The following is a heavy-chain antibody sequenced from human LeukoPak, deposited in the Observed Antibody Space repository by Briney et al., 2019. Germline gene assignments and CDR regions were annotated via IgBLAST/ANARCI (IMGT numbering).Heavy chain of an antibody. CDR2: ILGGGGT. D-gene: IGHD3-10*01. J-gene: IGHJ4*02. CDR3: AKDESVVGVNYFAS. Sequence: PGGSLRLSCSASGLTFSTYPISGSRQAPGKGWEGVAGILGGGGTFYGDSARGRFTVSRDNSKDTLYLQMDSLRGEDTALYYCAKDESVVGVNYFASWGEGTLVTVSS. CDR1: GLTFSTYP. V-gene: IGHV3-23*01.